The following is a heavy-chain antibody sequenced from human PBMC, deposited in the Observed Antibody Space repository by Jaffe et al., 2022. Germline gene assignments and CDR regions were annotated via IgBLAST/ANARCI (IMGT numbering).Heavy chain of an antibody. CDR3: ARGRRGIVVLRGAPDHYYYYMDV. J-gene: IGHJ6*03. CDR1: GFTFSSYW. CDR2: IKQDGSEK. Sequence: ELHLVESGGGLVQPGGSLRLSCVASGFTFSSYWMTWVRQAPGKGLEWVANIKQDGSEKYYVDSVNGRFTISRDNAKNSLYLQMNSLRTEDTAEFYCARGRRGIVVLRGAPDHYYYYMDVWGKGTTVTVSS. V-gene: IGHV3-7*01. D-gene: IGHD2-2*01.